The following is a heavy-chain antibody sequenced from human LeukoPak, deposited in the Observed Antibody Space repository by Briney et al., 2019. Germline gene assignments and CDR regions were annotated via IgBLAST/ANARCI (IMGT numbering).Heavy chain of an antibody. CDR3: ARDFVPGFCSSTSCYGLAFDI. Sequence: GGCLRLSCAAPGFHFSTYGMHWVRQAPGKGVERVAVIPYDGSHKYYGDSVKGRFTISRDNSKNTLYLQMNSLRSEDTAVYYCARDFVPGFCSSTSCYGLAFDIWGQGTWSPSL. CDR1: GFHFSTYG. J-gene: IGHJ3*02. V-gene: IGHV3-30*03. D-gene: IGHD2-2*01. CDR2: IPYDGSHK.